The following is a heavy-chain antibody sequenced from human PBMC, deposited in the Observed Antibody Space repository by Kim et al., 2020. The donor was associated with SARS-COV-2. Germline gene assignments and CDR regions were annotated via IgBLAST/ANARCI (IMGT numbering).Heavy chain of an antibody. J-gene: IGHJ4*02. CDR3: ARADYYDSSGYSPDY. Sequence: SVKVSCKASGGTFSSYAISWVRQAPGQGLEWMGGIIPIFGTTNYAQKFQGRVTITADESTSTAYMELSSLRSEDTAMYYCARADYYDSSGYSPDYWGQGTLVTVSS. CDR1: GGTFSSYA. CDR2: IIPIFGTT. V-gene: IGHV1-69*13. D-gene: IGHD3-22*01.